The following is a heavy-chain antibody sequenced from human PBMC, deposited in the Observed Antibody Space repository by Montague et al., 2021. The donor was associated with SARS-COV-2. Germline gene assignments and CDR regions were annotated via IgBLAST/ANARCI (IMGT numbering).Heavy chain of an antibody. V-gene: IGHV2-70*01. Sequence: PALVKPTQTLTLTCTFSGFSLSTSGMCVSWIRQSPGKALEWLALIDWSDGKYYNTSLKTRLTISEDPSKNQVVLTMTNMDPVDTATYFCARSASSSGGSCFSGWFDPWGQGTLVIVSS. CDR1: GFSLSTSGMC. CDR2: IDWSDGK. D-gene: IGHD2-15*01. CDR3: ARSASSSGGSCFSGWFDP. J-gene: IGHJ5*02.